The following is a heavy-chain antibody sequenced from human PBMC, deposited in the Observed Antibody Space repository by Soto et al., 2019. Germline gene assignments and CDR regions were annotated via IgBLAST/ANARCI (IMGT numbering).Heavy chain of an antibody. V-gene: IGHV4-59*08. CDR2: IYYSGST. D-gene: IGHD3-10*01. CDR3: SRLGFASHGVDF. CDR1: GGSISSYY. Sequence: SETLSLTCTVSGGSISSYYWSWIRQPPGKGLEWIGYIYYSGSTNYNPSLRSRVTISIDTSKNQFSLKLSSVTASDTAVYYCSRLGFASHGVDFWGLGTLVTVSS. J-gene: IGHJ4*02.